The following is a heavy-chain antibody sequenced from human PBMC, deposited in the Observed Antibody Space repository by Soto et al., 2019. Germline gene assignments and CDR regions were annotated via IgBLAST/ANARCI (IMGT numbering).Heavy chain of an antibody. V-gene: IGHV1-69*02. CDR2: IIPILGIS. D-gene: IGHD2-2*01. J-gene: IGHJ6*04. Sequence: QVQLVQSGAEVKKPGSSVKVSCKASGGTFSSYTISWVRQAPGQGLEWMGRIIPILGISNYAQKFQGRVTSTAHKXXSXAXXERSSLRSEDTAVFYCAGSYCSRTSCHHYYYGMDVWGEGTTVTVSS. CDR1: GGTFSSYT. CDR3: AGSYCSRTSCHHYYYGMDV.